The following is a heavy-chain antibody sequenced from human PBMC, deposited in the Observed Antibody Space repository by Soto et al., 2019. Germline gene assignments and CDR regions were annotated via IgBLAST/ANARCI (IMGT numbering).Heavy chain of an antibody. D-gene: IGHD2-2*01. V-gene: IGHV3-23*01. CDR3: ARYIPGVRYYGMDV. Sequence: PGGSLRLSCAASGFTFSSYAMKWVRQAPGKGLEWVSLIGESGTPTYYADSVKGRFTISRDNSGNTLFLEMYSLRAEDMFVYYCARYIPGVRYYGMDVWGQGTTVTVSS. CDR2: IGESGTPT. CDR1: GFTFSSYA. J-gene: IGHJ6*02.